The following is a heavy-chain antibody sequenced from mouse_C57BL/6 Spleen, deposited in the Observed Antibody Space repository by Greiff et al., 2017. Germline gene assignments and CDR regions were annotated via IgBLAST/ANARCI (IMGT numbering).Heavy chain of an antibody. Sequence: QVQLQQSGPELVKPGASVKISCKASGYAFSSSWMNWVKQRPGKGLEWIGRIYPGDGDTNYNGKFKGKATLTADKSSSTAYMQLSSLTSEDSAVYFCASEDSSGYEYYYAMDYWGQGTSVTVSS. V-gene: IGHV1-82*01. D-gene: IGHD3-2*02. CDR1: GYAFSSSW. CDR2: IYPGDGDT. CDR3: ASEDSSGYEYYYAMDY. J-gene: IGHJ4*01.